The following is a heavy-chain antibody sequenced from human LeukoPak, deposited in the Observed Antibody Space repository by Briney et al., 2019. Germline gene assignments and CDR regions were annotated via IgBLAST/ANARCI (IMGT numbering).Heavy chain of an antibody. D-gene: IGHD3-9*01. CDR2: IYHGGST. CDR3: ARDYGISSPYFDS. Sequence: SGTLSLTCAVSGGSISSNNWWSWVRQPPGKGLEWIGEIYHGGSTNYNPSLKSRVTISIDTSKNQFSLILSSVTAADTAVYYCARDYGISSPYFDSWGQGSLVTVSS. J-gene: IGHJ4*02. CDR1: GGSISSNNW. V-gene: IGHV4-4*02.